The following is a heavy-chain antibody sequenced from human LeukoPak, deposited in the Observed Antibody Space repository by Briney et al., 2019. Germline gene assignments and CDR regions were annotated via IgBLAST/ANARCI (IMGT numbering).Heavy chain of an antibody. V-gene: IGHV4-39*07. D-gene: IGHD6-6*01. Sequence: SETLSLTCTVSGGSISSSSYYWGWIRQPPGKGLEWIGSIYYSGSTYYNPSLKSRVTISVDTSKNQFSLKLSSVTAADTAVYYCARDLGPYSSSSEVRYWGQGTLVTVSS. J-gene: IGHJ4*02. CDR3: ARDLGPYSSSSEVRY. CDR1: GGSISSSSYY. CDR2: IYYSGST.